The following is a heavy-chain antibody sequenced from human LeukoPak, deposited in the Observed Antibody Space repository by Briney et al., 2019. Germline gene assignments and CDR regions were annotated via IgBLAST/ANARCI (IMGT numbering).Heavy chain of an antibody. CDR3: ARERDGGNFDY. Sequence: PSETLSLTCTVSGGSISSGGYYWSWIRQPPGKGLEWIGYIYHSGSTYYNPSLKSRVTISVDRSKNQFSLKLSSVTAADTAVYYCARERDGGNFDYWGQGTLVTVSS. CDR1: GGSISSGGYY. V-gene: IGHV4-30-2*01. J-gene: IGHJ4*02. CDR2: IYHSGST. D-gene: IGHD4-23*01.